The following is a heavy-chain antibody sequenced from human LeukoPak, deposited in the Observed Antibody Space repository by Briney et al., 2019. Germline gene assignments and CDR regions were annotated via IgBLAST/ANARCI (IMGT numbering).Heavy chain of an antibody. CDR2: IHYSGST. CDR3: ARQGISIVRGVINWFDP. CDR1: GCSISSNNYY. D-gene: IGHD3-10*01. V-gene: IGHV4-39*01. Sequence: PSETLSLTCTVSGCSISSNNYYWGWIRQPPGKGLEWIGSIHYSGSTHYNPSLKSRVTISVDTSKNQFSLKLSSVTATDTAVYYCARQGISIVRGVINWFDPWGQGTLVTVSS. J-gene: IGHJ5*02.